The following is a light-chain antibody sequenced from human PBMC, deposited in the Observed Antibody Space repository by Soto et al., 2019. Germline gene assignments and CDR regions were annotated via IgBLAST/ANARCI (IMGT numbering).Light chain of an antibody. V-gene: IGKV1-39*01. CDR3: QQSYSTPRT. CDR1: QNISSY. J-gene: IGKJ1*01. Sequence: IQMTQFPSSLSASVGARVTITCRASQNISSYLNWYQQKPGKAPKLLIYAASSLQSGVPSRFSGSVSGTDFTLTISSLQPEDFATYYCQQSYSTPRTFGQGTKVDIK. CDR2: AAS.